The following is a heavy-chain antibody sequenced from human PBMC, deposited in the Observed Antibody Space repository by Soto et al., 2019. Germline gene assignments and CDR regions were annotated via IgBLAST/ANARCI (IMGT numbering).Heavy chain of an antibody. CDR1: GFTFSSYA. V-gene: IGHV3-23*01. D-gene: IGHD6-13*01. CDR2: ISGSGGST. J-gene: IGHJ6*02. CDR3: AKDQSKGSSWYYYYGMDV. Sequence: GGSLRLSCAASGFTFSSYAMSWVRQAPGKGLEWVSAISGSGGSTYYADSVKGRFTISRDNSKNTLYLQMNSLRAEDTAVYYCAKDQSKGSSWYYYYGMDVWGQGTTVTVSS.